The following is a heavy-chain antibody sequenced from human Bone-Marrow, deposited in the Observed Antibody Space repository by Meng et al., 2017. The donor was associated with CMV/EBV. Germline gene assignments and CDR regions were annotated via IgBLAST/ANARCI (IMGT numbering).Heavy chain of an antibody. D-gene: IGHD3-22*01. V-gene: IGHV1-2*02. J-gene: IGHJ3*02. CDR3: ARGARYYDSSGYQGSDAFDI. Sequence: ASVKVSCKASGYTFTGYYMHRVRQAPGQGLEWMGWINPNSGGTNYAQKFQGRVTMTRDTSSSTAYMELSRLRSDDTAVYYCARGARYYDSSGYQGSDAFDIWGQGTMVTVSS. CDR1: GYTFTGYY. CDR2: INPNSGGT.